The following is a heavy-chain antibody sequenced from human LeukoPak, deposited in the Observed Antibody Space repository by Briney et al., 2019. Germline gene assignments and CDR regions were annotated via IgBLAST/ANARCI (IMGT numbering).Heavy chain of an antibody. CDR2: IYSSGST. CDR1: GGSISSYY. CDR3: ARSDGYGLVGI. V-gene: IGHV4-59*12. D-gene: IGHD3-10*01. Sequence: TSETLSLTCAVSGGSISSYYWSWIRQPPGKGLEWIGYIYSSGSTYYNPSLKSRVIIMIDTPKNHFSLTLSSVTAADTAVYYCARSDGYGLVGIWGQGTMVTVSS. J-gene: IGHJ3*02.